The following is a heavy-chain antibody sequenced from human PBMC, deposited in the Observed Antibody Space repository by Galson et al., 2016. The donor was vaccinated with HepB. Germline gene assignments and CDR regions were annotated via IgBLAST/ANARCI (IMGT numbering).Heavy chain of an antibody. CDR1: GASITSSY. CDR3: ARGEPILAGTTVNAFDI. V-gene: IGHV4-59*01. CDR2: IYYSGYIYSSGST. D-gene: IGHD1-1*01. Sequence: ETLSLTCTVSGASITSSYWNWIRQPPGKGLEWIGFIYYSGYIYSSGSTNYNPSLNSRATISVDRSKKQISLKLSSVTAADTAVYYCARGEPILAGTTVNAFDIWGQGTMVTVSS. J-gene: IGHJ3*02.